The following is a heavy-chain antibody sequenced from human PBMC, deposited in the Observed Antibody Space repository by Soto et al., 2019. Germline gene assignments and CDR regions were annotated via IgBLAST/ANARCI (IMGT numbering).Heavy chain of an antibody. CDR1: GFTFDDYA. CDR2: ISWNSGSI. Sequence: VQLVESGGGLVQPGRSLRLSCAASGFTFDDYAMHWVRQAPGKGLEWVSGISWNSGSIGYAASVKGRFTISRDNAKNSLYLQMNSLRAEDTALYYCAKDLPRYCTNGVCYSRVGYWGQGTLVTVSS. CDR3: AKDLPRYCTNGVCYSRVGY. J-gene: IGHJ4*02. D-gene: IGHD2-8*01. V-gene: IGHV3-9*01.